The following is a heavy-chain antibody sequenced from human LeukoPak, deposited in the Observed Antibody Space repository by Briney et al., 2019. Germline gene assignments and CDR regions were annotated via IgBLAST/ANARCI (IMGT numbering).Heavy chain of an antibody. D-gene: IGHD4-17*01. Sequence: PSETLSLTCAVYGGSFSGYYWSWIRQPPGKGLEWIGEINHSGSTNYNPSLKSRVTISVDTSKNQFSLKLSSVIAADTAVYYCARGFSYGDYEVLYFDYWGQGTLVTVSS. CDR3: ARGFSYGDYEVLYFDY. V-gene: IGHV4-34*01. CDR1: GGSFSGYY. CDR2: INHSGST. J-gene: IGHJ4*02.